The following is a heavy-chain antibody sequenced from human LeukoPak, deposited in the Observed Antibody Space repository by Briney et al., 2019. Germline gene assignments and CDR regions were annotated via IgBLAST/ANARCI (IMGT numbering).Heavy chain of an antibody. CDR3: ASVSSSSSNYYFDY. J-gene: IGHJ4*02. Sequence: GGSLRLSCAASGFTFSSSGMHWVRQAPGKGLEWVAIIWYDGSYKYYADSVKGRFSISRDNSKNTLYLQMNSLRAEDTAVYYRASVSSSSSNYYFDYWGQGTLVTVSS. V-gene: IGHV3-33*01. CDR1: GFTFSSSG. D-gene: IGHD6-6*01. CDR2: IWYDGSYK.